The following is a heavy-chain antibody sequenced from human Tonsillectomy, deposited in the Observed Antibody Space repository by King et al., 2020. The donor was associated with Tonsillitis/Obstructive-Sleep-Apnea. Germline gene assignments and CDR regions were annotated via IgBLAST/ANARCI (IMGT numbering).Heavy chain of an antibody. Sequence: VQLQQWGAGLLKPSETLSLTCAVYGGSFSNYYWNWIRQPPGKGLEWIGEINHSGSTNYSPSLKSRVTISVDTSTNQFSLKLSSVTAADTAVYFCARGDIVIVSAAIRCSAIHYVYSYYIDVGGEGTTVTVSS. CDR3: ARGDIVIVSAAIRCSAIHYVYSYYIDV. J-gene: IGHJ6*03. CDR2: INHSGST. V-gene: IGHV4-34*01. D-gene: IGHD2-2*01. CDR1: GGSFSNYY.